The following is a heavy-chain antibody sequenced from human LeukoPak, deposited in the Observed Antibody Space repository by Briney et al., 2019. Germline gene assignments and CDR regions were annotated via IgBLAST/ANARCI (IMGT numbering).Heavy chain of an antibody. CDR1: GFTFSSYA. Sequence: PGGSLRLSCSASGFTFSSYAMHWVRQAPGKGLEYVSAISSNGGSTYYADSVKGRFTISRDNSKNTLYLQMNSLRVEDTAVYYCARGMDTAISIGFDYWGQGTLITVSS. CDR2: ISSNGGST. D-gene: IGHD5-18*01. V-gene: IGHV3-64*04. CDR3: ARGMDTAISIGFDY. J-gene: IGHJ4*02.